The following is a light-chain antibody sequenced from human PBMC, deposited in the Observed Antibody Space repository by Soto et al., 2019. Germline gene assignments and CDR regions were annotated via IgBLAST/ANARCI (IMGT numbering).Light chain of an antibody. CDR2: DAS. J-gene: IGKJ4*01. CDR1: QSVSSY. CDR3: QQRSKWPLT. Sequence: IVMTQSAATLSVSPGERATLSCRASQSVSSYVAWYQQKPGQAPRLRIYDASNRATGIPARFSGSGSGTDFTLTISSLEPEDFAVYYCQQRSKWPLTFGGGTKVDIK. V-gene: IGKV3-11*01.